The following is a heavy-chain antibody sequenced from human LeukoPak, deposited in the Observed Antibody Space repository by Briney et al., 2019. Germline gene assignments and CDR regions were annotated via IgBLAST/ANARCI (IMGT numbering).Heavy chain of an antibody. V-gene: IGHV1-69*13. D-gene: IGHD3-9*01. CDR1: GGTFSSYA. CDR3: VRDPGFSYDILTGYQPYWFDP. J-gene: IGHJ5*02. CDR2: IIPIFGTA. Sequence: SVKVSCKASGGTFSSYAISWVRQAPGQGLEWMGGIIPIFGTANYAQKFQGRVTITADESTSTAYMELSSLRSEDTAVYYCVRDPGFSYDILTGYQPYWFDPWGQGTLVTVSS.